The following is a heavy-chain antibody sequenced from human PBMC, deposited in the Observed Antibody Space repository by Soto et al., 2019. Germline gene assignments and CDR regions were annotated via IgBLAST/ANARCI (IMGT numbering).Heavy chain of an antibody. D-gene: IGHD4-4*01. CDR2: IRSKAYGGTT. Sequence: SLRLSCTSSVFTFGDYAMSWVRHSPGKWLEWVGFIRSKAYGGTTEYAASVKGRFTISRDDSKSIAYLQMNSLKTEDTAVYYCTRPGLRVATVNEHGMDVWGQGTTVSVSS. J-gene: IGHJ6*01. V-gene: IGHV3-49*04. CDR1: VFTFGDYA. CDR3: TRPGLRVATVNEHGMDV.